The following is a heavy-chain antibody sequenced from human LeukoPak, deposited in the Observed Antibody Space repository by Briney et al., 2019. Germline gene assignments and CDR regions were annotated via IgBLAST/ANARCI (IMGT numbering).Heavy chain of an antibody. CDR1: GGSISSGGYY. D-gene: IGHD3-10*01. CDR2: IYYSGST. Sequence: PSETLSLTCTVSGGSISSGGYYWSWIRQHPGKGLEWIVYIYYSGSTYCNPSLKSRVTISVDTSKNQFSLKLSSVTAADTAVYYCAREHGVLLWFGELWGAFDIWGQGTVVTVSS. CDR3: AREHGVLLWFGELWGAFDI. J-gene: IGHJ3*02. V-gene: IGHV4-31*03.